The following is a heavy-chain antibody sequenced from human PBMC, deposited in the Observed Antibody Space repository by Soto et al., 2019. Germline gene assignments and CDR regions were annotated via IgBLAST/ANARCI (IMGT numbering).Heavy chain of an antibody. V-gene: IGHV3-23*01. CDR3: AKDRDIVVVPAAIAFDI. D-gene: IGHD2-2*02. Sequence: GGSLRLSCAASGFTFSSYAMSWVRQAPGKGLEWVSAISGSGGSTYYEDSVKGRFTISRDNSKNTLYLQMNSLRAEDTAVYYCAKDRDIVVVPAAIAFDIWGQGTMVTVSS. J-gene: IGHJ3*02. CDR1: GFTFSSYA. CDR2: ISGSGGST.